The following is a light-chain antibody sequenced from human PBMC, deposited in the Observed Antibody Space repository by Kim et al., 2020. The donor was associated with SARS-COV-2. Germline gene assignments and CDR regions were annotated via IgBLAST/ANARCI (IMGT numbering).Light chain of an antibody. V-gene: IGLV3-21*04. CDR1: NIKTKS. J-gene: IGLJ3*02. CDR3: HVWDSGSDQAWV. Sequence: SYELTQPPSVSVAPGQTARITCGGDNIKTKSVHWCQQKPGQAPVLVIYYDGDRPSGVPDRFSGSNSGNTATLTISRVEAGDEADYYCHVWDSGSDQAWVFGGGTQLTVL. CDR2: YDG.